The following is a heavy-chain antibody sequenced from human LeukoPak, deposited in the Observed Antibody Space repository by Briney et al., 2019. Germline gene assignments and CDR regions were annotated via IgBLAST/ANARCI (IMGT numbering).Heavy chain of an antibody. CDR3: ARDGSGSYLFDY. CDR1: GGTFSSYA. J-gene: IGHJ4*02. V-gene: IGHV1-69*13. CDR2: IIPIFGTA. Sequence: ASVKVSCKASGGTFSSYAISWVRQAPGQGLEWMGGIIPIFGTANYAQKFQGRVTITADESTSTAYMELSSLRSEDTAVYYCARDGSGSYLFDYWGQGTLVTVSS. D-gene: IGHD1-26*01.